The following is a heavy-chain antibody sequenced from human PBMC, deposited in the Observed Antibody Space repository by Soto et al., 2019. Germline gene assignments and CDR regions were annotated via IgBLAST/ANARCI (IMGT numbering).Heavy chain of an antibody. CDR1: GGTFSSYA. Sequence: SVKVSCKASGGTFSSYAISWVRQAPGQGLEWMGGIIPIFGTADYAQKFQGRVTITADESTSTAYMELSSLRSEDTAVYYCARHPASGSYAYYYGMDVWGQGTTVTVSS. V-gene: IGHV1-69*13. CDR2: IIPIFGTA. J-gene: IGHJ6*02. CDR3: ARHPASGSYAYYYGMDV. D-gene: IGHD1-26*01.